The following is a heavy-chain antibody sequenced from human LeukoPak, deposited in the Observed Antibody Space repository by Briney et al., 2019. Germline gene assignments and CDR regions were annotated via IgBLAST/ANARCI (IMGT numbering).Heavy chain of an antibody. J-gene: IGHJ4*02. V-gene: IGHV3-21*01. CDR1: GLTFSSYS. CDR3: ARFDIAVAGYYFDY. D-gene: IGHD6-19*01. Sequence: GGSLRLSCAASGLTFSSYSMNWVRQAPGKGLEWVSSISSSSSYIYYAESVKGRFTISRDNAKNSLYLQMNSLRAEDTAVYYCARFDIAVAGYYFDYWGQGTLVTVSS. CDR2: ISSSSSYI.